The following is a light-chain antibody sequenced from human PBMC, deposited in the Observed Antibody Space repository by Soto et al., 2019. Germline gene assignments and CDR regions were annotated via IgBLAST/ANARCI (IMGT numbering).Light chain of an antibody. CDR3: QHYNSYSEA. CDR1: QTISSW. V-gene: IGKV1-5*03. J-gene: IGKJ1*01. Sequence: DIQMTQSPSTLSGSVGDRVTITCRASQTISSWLAWYQQKPGKAPKLLIYKASTLKSGVPSRFSGSGSGTEFTLTISSLRPDDFATYYCQHYNSYSEAFGQGTEVDIK. CDR2: KAS.